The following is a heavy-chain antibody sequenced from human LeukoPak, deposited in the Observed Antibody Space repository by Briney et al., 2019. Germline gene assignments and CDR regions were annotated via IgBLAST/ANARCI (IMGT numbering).Heavy chain of an antibody. J-gene: IGHJ4*02. CDR1: GFTFSSYS. CDR2: ISSSSSYI. Sequence: GGSLRLSCAASGFTFSSYSMTWVRQAPGKGLEWVSSISSSSSYIYYADSVKGRFTISRDNAKNSLYLQMNSPRAEDTAVYYCARTGYSSGWYEGDYWGQGTLVTVSS. CDR3: ARTGYSSGWYEGDY. D-gene: IGHD6-19*01. V-gene: IGHV3-21*01.